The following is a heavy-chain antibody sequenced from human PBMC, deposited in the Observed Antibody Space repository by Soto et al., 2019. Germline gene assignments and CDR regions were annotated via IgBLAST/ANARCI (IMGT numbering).Heavy chain of an antibody. CDR3: AKDIGSYSSGSYYYGMDV. V-gene: IGHV3-9*01. CDR2: ISWNSGSI. J-gene: IGHJ6*02. D-gene: IGHD6-19*01. Sequence: EVQLVESGGGLVQPGRSLRLSCAASGFTFDDYAMHWVRQAPGKGLEWVSGISWNSGSIGYADSVKGRFTISRDNAKNSLYLQMNSLRAEDTALYYCAKDIGSYSSGSYYYGMDVWGQGTTVTVSS. CDR1: GFTFDDYA.